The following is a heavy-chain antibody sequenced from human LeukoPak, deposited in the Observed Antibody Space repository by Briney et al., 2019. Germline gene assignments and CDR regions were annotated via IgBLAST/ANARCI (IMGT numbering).Heavy chain of an antibody. CDR1: GFTFSSYW. CDR3: ARYDFWSGYSGRYYYYGMDV. J-gene: IGHJ6*02. Sequence: GGSLRLSCAASGFTFSSYWMRWVRQAPGKGLEWVANIKQDGSEKYYVDSVRGRFTISRDNAKNSLYLQMNSLRAEETAVYYCARYDFWSGYSGRYYYYGMDVWGQGTTVTVSS. D-gene: IGHD3-3*01. V-gene: IGHV3-7*01. CDR2: IKQDGSEK.